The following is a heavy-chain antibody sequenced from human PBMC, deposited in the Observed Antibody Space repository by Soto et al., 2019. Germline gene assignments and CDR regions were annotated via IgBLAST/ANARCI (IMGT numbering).Heavy chain of an antibody. Sequence: GGSLRLCCAASGFTFSDYYIHWIRRAPGKGLEWISYISGNGEIIQYAASARGRFTISRDDSKNTVYLQMNSLRTEDTALYYCAADLPGHGGGYEFDYWGQGTPVTVSS. D-gene: IGHD2-15*01. V-gene: IGHV3-11*01. CDR1: GFTFSDYY. CDR3: AADLPGHGGGYEFDY. J-gene: IGHJ4*01. CDR2: ISGNGEII.